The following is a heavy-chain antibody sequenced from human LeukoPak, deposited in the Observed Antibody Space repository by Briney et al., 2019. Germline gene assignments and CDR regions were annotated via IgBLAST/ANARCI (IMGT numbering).Heavy chain of an antibody. CDR2: IYYSGST. CDR1: GASISSYY. J-gene: IGHJ3*02. CDR3: ARGANWNLGAFDI. D-gene: IGHD1-7*01. V-gene: IGHV4-59*01. Sequence: SETLSLTCTVSGASISSYYWSWIQQPPGKGLEWIGYIYYSGSTNYNPSLKGRVTISVVTSKNQFSLKLGFVTAADTAVYYCARGANWNLGAFDIWGQGTMVTVSS.